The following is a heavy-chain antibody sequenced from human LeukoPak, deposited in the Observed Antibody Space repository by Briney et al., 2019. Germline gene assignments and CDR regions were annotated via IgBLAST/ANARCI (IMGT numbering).Heavy chain of an antibody. Sequence: ASVKVSCKTSGYSENFYGITWVRQVAGQGLEWMGWISAQHGQTEYAPNSQDRVTMTTDTYTNTVYMELRSLRSDDTAVYYCAGSLGYCTSNVCYLKYWGQGTLVTVSS. CDR1: GYSENFYG. CDR2: ISAQHGQT. D-gene: IGHD2-8*01. CDR3: AGSLGYCTSNVCYLKY. J-gene: IGHJ4*02. V-gene: IGHV1-18*01.